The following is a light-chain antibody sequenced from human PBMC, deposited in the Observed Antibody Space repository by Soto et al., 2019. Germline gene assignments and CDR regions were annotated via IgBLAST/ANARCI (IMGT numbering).Light chain of an antibody. CDR1: QSVSSY. Sequence: EIVLTQSPATLSLSPGERATLSCRASQSVSSYLAWYQQKPGQAPRLLIYDTSSRASGIPARFSGGGSGTDFTLTISSLDPEDSAVYYCQQRSNRPLAFGQGTRLEI. CDR2: DTS. CDR3: QQRSNRPLA. V-gene: IGKV3-11*01. J-gene: IGKJ5*01.